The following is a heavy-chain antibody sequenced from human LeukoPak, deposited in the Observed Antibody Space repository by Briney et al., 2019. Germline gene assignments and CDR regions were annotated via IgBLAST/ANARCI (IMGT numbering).Heavy chain of an antibody. J-gene: IGHJ3*02. CDR2: IIPIFGTA. CDR1: GGTSSSYA. D-gene: IGHD1-14*01. CDR3: ARGTITEAFVI. Sequence: SVNVSCKASGGTSSSYAIRWGRQAPGQGLEWMGGIIPIFGTANYAQTFEGRVTITADKSTSTASMDLSRLRLRDTAVYYCARGTITEAFVIWGRGTGGSVSS. V-gene: IGHV1-69*06.